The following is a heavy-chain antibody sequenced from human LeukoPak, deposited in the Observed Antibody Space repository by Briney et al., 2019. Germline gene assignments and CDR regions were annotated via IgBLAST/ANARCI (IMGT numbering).Heavy chain of an antibody. J-gene: IGHJ5*02. V-gene: IGHV4-34*01. CDR1: GGSFSGYY. CDR2: INHSGST. CDR3: ARASDRQWKLLGNWFDP. D-gene: IGHD1-26*01. Sequence: SETLSLTCAVYGGSFSGYYWSWIRQPPGKGLEWIGEINHSGSTNYNPSLKSRVTISVDTSKNQFSLKLSSVTAADTAVYYCARASDRQWKLLGNWFDPWGQGTLVTVSS.